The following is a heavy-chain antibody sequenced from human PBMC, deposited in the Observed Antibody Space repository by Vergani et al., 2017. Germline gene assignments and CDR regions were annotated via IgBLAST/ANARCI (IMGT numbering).Heavy chain of an antibody. Sequence: QVQLVESGGGVVQPGRSLRLSCTSSGFTFSTYAMHWVRQAPGKGLEWVAIIYYDGSKKCYADSVKGRFTISRDNSRHTMDLLMSSLRAEDTAIYDCVREVSYCGSTTCRNPSYVYYYHMDVWGEGTTVTVSS. J-gene: IGHJ6*03. CDR2: IYYDGSKK. V-gene: IGHV3-33*01. CDR1: GFTFSTYA. CDR3: VREVSYCGSTTCRNPSYVYYYHMDV. D-gene: IGHD2-21*01.